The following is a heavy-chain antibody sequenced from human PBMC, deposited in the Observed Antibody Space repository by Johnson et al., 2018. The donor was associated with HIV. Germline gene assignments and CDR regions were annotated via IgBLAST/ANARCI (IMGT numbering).Heavy chain of an antibody. CDR2: ISYDGSNK. D-gene: IGHD3-10*01. Sequence: QVQLVESGGGVVQPGRSLRLSCAASGFTFSSYAMHWVRQAPGKGLEWVAVISYDGSNKYYADSVKGRFTISRDNSKNTLYLQMNSRRAEDTAVYYCARTRHYYEAFDIWGQGTMVTVSS. J-gene: IGHJ3*02. CDR3: ARTRHYYEAFDI. CDR1: GFTFSSYA. V-gene: IGHV3-30-3*01.